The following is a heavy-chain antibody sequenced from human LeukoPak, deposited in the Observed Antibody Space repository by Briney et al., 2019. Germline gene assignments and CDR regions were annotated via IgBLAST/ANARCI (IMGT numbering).Heavy chain of an antibody. D-gene: IGHD1-26*01. CDR3: ARESVDSGSYYFHAFDI. CDR1: GYNFPSYA. J-gene: IGHJ3*02. V-gene: IGHV1-18*01. CDR2: INTYNGNT. Sequence: ASVKVSCKASGYNFPSYAISWVRQAPGQGLEWMGWINTYNGNTNYAQKFQGRVTLTTDTSTSTAYMELRSLRSDDTAVYYCARESVDSGSYYFHAFDIWGQGTMVTVSS.